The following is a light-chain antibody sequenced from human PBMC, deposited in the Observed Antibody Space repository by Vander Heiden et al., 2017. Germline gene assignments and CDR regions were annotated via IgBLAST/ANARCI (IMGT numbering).Light chain of an antibody. CDR3: QHYGSSQYT. CDR1: QSISSSY. CDR2: GAS. J-gene: IGKJ2*01. V-gene: IGKV3-20*01. Sequence: EIVLTPSPGPLSLSPGERATLSCSASQSISSSYLAWYQQKPGQAPWLLIYGASSRATGIPDRFSGSGSGTDFTLTISRLEPEDFAVYYCQHYGSSQYTFGQGTKLEIK.